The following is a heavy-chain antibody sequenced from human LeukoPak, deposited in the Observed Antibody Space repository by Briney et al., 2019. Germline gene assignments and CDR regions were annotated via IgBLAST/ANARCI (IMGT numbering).Heavy chain of an antibody. CDR2: IKSDGSST. Sequence: PGGSLRLSCAASGFTFSTYWMHWVRQVPGKGLVWVSRIKSDGSSTRYADSVKGRFTISRDNAKHTMYLQMNSLRAEDTAVYYCARSRGLWYFDLWGRGTLVTVSS. CDR3: ARSRGLWYFDL. CDR1: GFTFSTYW. V-gene: IGHV3-74*01. D-gene: IGHD3-10*01. J-gene: IGHJ2*01.